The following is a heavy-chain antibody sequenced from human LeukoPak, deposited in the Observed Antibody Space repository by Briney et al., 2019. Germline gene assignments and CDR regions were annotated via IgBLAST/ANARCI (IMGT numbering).Heavy chain of an antibody. V-gene: IGHV4-39*01. CDR3: ARQTGSGLFILP. J-gene: IGHJ4*02. CDR2: IYYSGST. D-gene: IGHD3/OR15-3a*01. CDR1: GDSISSSSSY. Sequence: SETLSLTCTVSGDSISSSSSYWGWIRQPPGEGLEWIGSIYYSGSTYYNTSLKSRVTISVDTSKNQFSLRLNSVTAADTAVYFCARQTGSGLFILPGGQGTLVTVSS.